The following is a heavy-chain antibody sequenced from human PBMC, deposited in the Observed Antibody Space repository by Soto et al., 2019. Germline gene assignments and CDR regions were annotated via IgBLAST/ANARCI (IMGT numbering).Heavy chain of an antibody. CDR3: ASSYGSGYRAFDY. CDR2: VNPIVSMS. J-gene: IGHJ4*02. CDR1: GDTFNFYS. D-gene: IGHD3-10*01. Sequence: QVQLVQSGAEVKRPGSSVKVSCKASGDTFNFYSINWVRQAPGLGLEWMGRVNPIVSMSNYAQKFQGRVTXTXEXATSTAYMELSSLRYEGTAIYYCASSYGSGYRAFDYWGQGALVTVSS. V-gene: IGHV1-69*02.